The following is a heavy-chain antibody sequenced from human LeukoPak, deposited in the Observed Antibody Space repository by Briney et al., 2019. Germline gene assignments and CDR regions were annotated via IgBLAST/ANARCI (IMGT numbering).Heavy chain of an antibody. Sequence: SVKVSCKASGGTFSNYVISWVRQAPGQGLEWMGGIIPMFGTANYARKFQGRVTITTDESTSTGYMEMSSLRSEDTAVYYCARGYYYGSETYWHTNWFDPWGQGTPVTVSS. J-gene: IGHJ5*02. D-gene: IGHD3-10*01. V-gene: IGHV1-69*05. CDR3: ARGYYYGSETYWHTNWFDP. CDR1: GGTFSNYV. CDR2: IIPMFGTA.